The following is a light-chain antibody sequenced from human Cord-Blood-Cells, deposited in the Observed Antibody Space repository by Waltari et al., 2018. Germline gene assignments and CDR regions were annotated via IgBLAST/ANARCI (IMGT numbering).Light chain of an antibody. CDR3: QSYDSSLSGSV. CDR1: SSNIGAGYD. V-gene: IGLV1-40*01. Sequence: QSVLTQPPSVSGAPGQRVTISCTGSSSNIGAGYDVHWYQQLPGTAPKLLIYGNSNRPSGVPDRFSGSTSGTSASLAITGVQAEDEADYYCQSYDSSLSGSVFGGGTKLTVL. CDR2: GNS. J-gene: IGLJ3*02.